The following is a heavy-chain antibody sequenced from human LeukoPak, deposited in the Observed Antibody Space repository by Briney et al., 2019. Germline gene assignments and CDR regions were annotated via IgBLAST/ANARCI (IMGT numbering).Heavy chain of an antibody. Sequence: GGSLRLSCAASGFTFDDYTMHWVRQAPGKGLEWVSLISWDGGSTYYADSVKGRFTISRDNSKNSLYLQMNSLRTEDTALYYCAKDIVVVPRGDHYMDVWGKGTTVTVSS. CDR1: GFTFDDYT. CDR3: AKDIVVVPRGDHYMDV. V-gene: IGHV3-43*01. D-gene: IGHD2-2*01. CDR2: ISWDGGST. J-gene: IGHJ6*03.